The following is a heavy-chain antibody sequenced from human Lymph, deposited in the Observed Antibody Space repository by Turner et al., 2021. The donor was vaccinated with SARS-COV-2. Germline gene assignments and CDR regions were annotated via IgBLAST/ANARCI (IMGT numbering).Heavy chain of an antibody. Sequence: QVQLQESGPGLVKPSETLSLTCTVSGVSISSYYWSWIRQPPGKGLEWIGYIYYSGSTNYNPSLKSRVTISVDTSKNQFSLRLSSVPAAYTAVYYCARGFDYWGQGTLVTVSS. CDR1: GVSISSYY. V-gene: IGHV4-59*08. J-gene: IGHJ4*02. CDR3: ARGFDY. CDR2: IYYSGST.